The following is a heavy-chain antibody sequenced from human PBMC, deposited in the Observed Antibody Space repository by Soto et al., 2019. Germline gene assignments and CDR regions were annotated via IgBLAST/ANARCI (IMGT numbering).Heavy chain of an antibody. J-gene: IGHJ5*02. Sequence: SETLSLTCTVSGASISGFYWSWIRKSAGKGLEWIGRIYATGTTDYNPSLKSRVMMSVDTSKRQFSLKLRSVTAADTAVYYCVRDGTKTLRDWFDPWGQGMSVTVSS. V-gene: IGHV4-4*07. D-gene: IGHD1-1*01. CDR1: GASISGFY. CDR3: VRDGTKTLRDWFDP. CDR2: IYATGTT.